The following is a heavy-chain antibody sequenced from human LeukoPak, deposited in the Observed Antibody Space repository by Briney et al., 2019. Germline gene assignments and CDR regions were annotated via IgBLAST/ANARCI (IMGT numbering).Heavy chain of an antibody. CDR3: ARACGGGSCRRNWFDP. D-gene: IGHD2-15*01. CDR2: IIPIFGTA. V-gene: IGHV1-69*13. Sequence: ASVKVSCKASGGTFSSYAISWVRQAPGQGLEWMGGIIPIFGTANYAQKFQGRVTITADESTSTAYMELSGLRSEDTAVYYCARACGGGSCRRNWFDPWGQGTLVTVSS. J-gene: IGHJ5*02. CDR1: GGTFSSYA.